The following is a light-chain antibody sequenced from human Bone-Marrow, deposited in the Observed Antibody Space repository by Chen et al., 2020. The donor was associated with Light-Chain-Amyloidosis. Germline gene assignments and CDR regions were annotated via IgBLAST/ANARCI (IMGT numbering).Light chain of an antibody. J-gene: IGLJ2*01. CDR1: IRDIGTFNY. V-gene: IGLV2-14*01. Sequence: QSALTQPASVSGSPGQSITISCTGTIRDIGTFNYVSWYQQHPGKAPQLIIFEVSNRPSGVSDRFSGSKSGNTASLTISGLQPGDEADFYCSSYTSTTTDVIFGGGTKLTVL. CDR2: EVS. CDR3: SSYTSTTTDVI.